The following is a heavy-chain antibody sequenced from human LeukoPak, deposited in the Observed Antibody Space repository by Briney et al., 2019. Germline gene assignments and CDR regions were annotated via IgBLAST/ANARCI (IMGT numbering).Heavy chain of an antibody. CDR1: GGSFSGYY. CDR2: INHSGST. D-gene: IGHD5-24*01. CDR3: ASRDGYSDY. J-gene: IGHJ4*02. V-gene: IGHV4-34*01. Sequence: SETLSLTCAVYGGSFSGYYWSWIRQPPGKGLEWIGEINHSGSTNYNPSLKSRVTISVDTSKNQFSLKLSSVTAADTAVHYCASRDGYSDYWGQGTLVTVSS.